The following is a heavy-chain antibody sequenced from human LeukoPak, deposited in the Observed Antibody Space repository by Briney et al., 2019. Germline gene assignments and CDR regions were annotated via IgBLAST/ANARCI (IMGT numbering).Heavy chain of an antibody. CDR2: ISSSSSYI. CDR1: GFTFSSYS. V-gene: IGHV3-21*01. Sequence: GGSLRLSCAASGFTFSSYSMNWVRQAPGKGLEWVSSISSSSSYIYYVDSVKGRFTISRDNAKNSLYLQMNSLRAEDTAVYYCAKSFWWFGEFSPFDYWGQGTLVTVSS. D-gene: IGHD3-10*01. CDR3: AKSFWWFGEFSPFDY. J-gene: IGHJ4*02.